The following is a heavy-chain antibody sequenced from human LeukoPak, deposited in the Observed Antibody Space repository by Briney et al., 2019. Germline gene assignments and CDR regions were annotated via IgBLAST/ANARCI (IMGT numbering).Heavy chain of an antibody. D-gene: IGHD6-19*01. CDR2: ISGSGGNT. V-gene: IGHV3-23*01. CDR3: AKAVAGTSHNWSDP. J-gene: IGHJ5*02. CDR1: GFTFSSYA. Sequence: PGGSLRLSCAASGFTFSSYAMSWVRQAPGKGLDWVSAISGSGGNTYYADSVKGRFTISRDNSRNALYLQMNSLRAEDTAVYYCAKAVAGTSHNWSDPWGQGTLVSVSS.